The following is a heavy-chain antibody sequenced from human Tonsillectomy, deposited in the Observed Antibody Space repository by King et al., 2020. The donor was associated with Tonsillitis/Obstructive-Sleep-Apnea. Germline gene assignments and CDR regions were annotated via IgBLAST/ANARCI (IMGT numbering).Heavy chain of an antibody. CDR3: ARHYYDLSPLGFDP. V-gene: IGHV5-10-1*03. Sequence: VQLVESGAEVKKPGESLRISCQGSGYSFTNYWINWVRQMPGKGLEWMGSIDPSDSYTNYSPSFQGHVTISVDKSISTAYLQWSSLKASDTAMYYCARHYYDLSPLGFDPWGQGTLVTVSS. CDR2: IDPSDSYT. J-gene: IGHJ5*02. CDR1: GYSFTNYW. D-gene: IGHD3-22*01.